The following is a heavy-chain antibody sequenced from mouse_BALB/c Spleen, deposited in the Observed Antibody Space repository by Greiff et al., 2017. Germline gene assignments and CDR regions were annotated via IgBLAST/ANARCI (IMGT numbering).Heavy chain of an antibody. V-gene: IGHV1-9*01. CDR1: GYTFSSYW. CDR3: ARRLYYYGSVWFAY. CDR2: ILPGSGST. D-gene: IGHD1-1*01. Sequence: VKLQESGAELMKPGASVKISCKATGYTFSSYWIEWVKQRPGHGLEWIGEILPGSGSTNYNEKFKGKATFTADTSSNTAYMQLSSLTSEDSAVYYCARRLYYYGSVWFAYWGQGTLVTVSA. J-gene: IGHJ3*01.